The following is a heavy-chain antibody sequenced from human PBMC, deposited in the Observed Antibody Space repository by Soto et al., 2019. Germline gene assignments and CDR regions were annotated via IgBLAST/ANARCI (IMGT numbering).Heavy chain of an antibody. J-gene: IGHJ4*02. CDR3: ARDHTPYYDILTGTGVDY. D-gene: IGHD3-9*01. Sequence: GGSLRLSCAASGFTFSSYGMHWVRQAPGKGLEWVAVIWYDGSNKYYADSVKGRFTISRDNSKNTLYLQMNSLRAEDTAVYYCARDHTPYYDILTGTGVDYWGQGTLVTVS. CDR2: IWYDGSNK. CDR1: GFTFSSYG. V-gene: IGHV3-33*01.